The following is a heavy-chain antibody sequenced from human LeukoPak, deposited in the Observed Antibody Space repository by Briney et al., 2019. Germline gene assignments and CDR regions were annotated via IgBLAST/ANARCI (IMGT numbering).Heavy chain of an antibody. Sequence: PGGSLRLSCAASGFTFSSYGMHWVRQAPGKGLEWVAFIRYDGSNKYYAGSVKGRFTISRDNSKNTLYLQMNSLRAEDTAVYYCAINLAARPRYFDYWGQGTLVTVSS. J-gene: IGHJ4*02. CDR3: AINLAARPRYFDY. CDR1: GFTFSSYG. D-gene: IGHD6-6*01. CDR2: IRYDGSNK. V-gene: IGHV3-30*02.